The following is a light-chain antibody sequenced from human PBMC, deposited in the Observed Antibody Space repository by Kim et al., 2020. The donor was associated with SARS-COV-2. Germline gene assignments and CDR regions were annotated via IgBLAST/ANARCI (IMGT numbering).Light chain of an antibody. CDR1: QTVGSK. Sequence: EIVMTQSPATLSVSPGERATLSCRASQTVGSKLDWYQQTPGQPPRLLIYDASTRATGIPAKFSGTGSGTDFTLIISSLQSEDSAVYYCQQYDSWLSFGGGTKVDIK. V-gene: IGKV3D-15*01. J-gene: IGKJ4*01. CDR3: QQYDSWLS. CDR2: DAS.